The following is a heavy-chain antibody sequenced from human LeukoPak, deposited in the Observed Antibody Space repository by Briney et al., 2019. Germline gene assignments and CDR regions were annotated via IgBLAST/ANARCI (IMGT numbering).Heavy chain of an antibody. J-gene: IGHJ4*02. V-gene: IGHV4-39*07. CDR1: GGSISSSSYY. CDR3: ASPNYYDSSGYYREVFDY. Sequence: SETLSLTCTVSGGSISSSSYYWGWIRQPPGKGLEWIGSIYHSGSTYYNPSLKSRVTISVDTSKNQFSLKLSSVTAADTAVYYCASPNYYDSSGYYREVFDYWGQGTLVTVSS. D-gene: IGHD3-22*01. CDR2: IYHSGST.